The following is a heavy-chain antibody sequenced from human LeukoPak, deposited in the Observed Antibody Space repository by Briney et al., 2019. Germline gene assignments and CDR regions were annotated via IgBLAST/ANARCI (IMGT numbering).Heavy chain of an antibody. CDR2: IYYSGST. CDR3: ASYCSSTSCLRRAFDI. J-gene: IGHJ3*02. CDR1: GGSISSGDYY. V-gene: IGHV4-30-4*01. Sequence: PSQTLSLTCTVSGGSISSGDYYWSWIRQPPGKGLEWIGYIYYSGSTYYNPSLKSRVTISVDTSKNQFSLKLSSVTAADTAVYYCASYCSSTSCLRRAFDIWGQGTMVTVSS. D-gene: IGHD2-2*01.